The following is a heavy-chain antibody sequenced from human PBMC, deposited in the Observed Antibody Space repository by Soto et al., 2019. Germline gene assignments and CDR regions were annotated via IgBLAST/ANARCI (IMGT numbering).Heavy chain of an antibody. D-gene: IGHD2-2*01. CDR3: ARGPHGRGPDIVVVPAANPYYYYMDV. J-gene: IGHJ6*03. V-gene: IGHV1-8*01. CDR2: MNPNSGNT. CDR1: GYTFTSYD. Sequence: ASVKVSCKASGYTFTSYDINWVRQATGQGLEWMGWMNPNSGNTGYAQKFQGRVTMTRKTSISTAYMELSSLRSEDTAVYYCARGPHGRGPDIVVVPAANPYYYYMDVWGKGTTVTVSS.